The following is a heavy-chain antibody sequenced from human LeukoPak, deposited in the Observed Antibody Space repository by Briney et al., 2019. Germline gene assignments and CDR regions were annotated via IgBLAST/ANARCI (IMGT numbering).Heavy chain of an antibody. Sequence: GGSLRLSCAASGFTFSSYEMNWFRQAPGKGLEWVSYISSSGSTIYYADSVKGRFTISRDNAKNSLYLQMNSLRVEDMAVYYCARDLVVRGRWSWFDPRGQGTLVTVSS. D-gene: IGHD3-10*01. V-gene: IGHV3-48*03. CDR3: ARDLVVRGRWSWFDP. J-gene: IGHJ5*02. CDR1: GFTFSSYE. CDR2: ISSSGSTI.